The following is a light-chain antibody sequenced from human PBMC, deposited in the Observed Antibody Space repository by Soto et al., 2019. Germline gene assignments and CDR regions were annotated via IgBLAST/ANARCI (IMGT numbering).Light chain of an antibody. Sequence: DIQMTQAPSSLYASVGDRVTLTCRASHSISSYLNWYQQKPGKAPNLLIYAASILQSGVPSRLSGSGSGTDFTLTISCLQPEESATYFCQQSYSLPYTFGQGTKVEI. J-gene: IGKJ2*01. CDR3: QQSYSLPYT. CDR2: AAS. CDR1: HSISSY. V-gene: IGKV1-39*01.